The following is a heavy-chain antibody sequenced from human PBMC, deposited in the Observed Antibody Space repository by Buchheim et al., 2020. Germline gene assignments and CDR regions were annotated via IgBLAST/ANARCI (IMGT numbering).Heavy chain of an antibody. J-gene: IGHJ4*02. CDR1: GFSFSGYA. CDR3: AKGSRGYTNYYFDY. CDR2: ISGSGATT. D-gene: IGHD4-11*01. V-gene: IGHV3-23*04. Sequence: EVQLVDSGGGLVQPGESLRLSCAASGFSFSGYAMSWVRQAPGQGLEWVSRISGSGATTFNADSVKGRFTISRDNSKNMLYLQMNSLRAEDTAVCFCAKGSRGYTNYYFDYWGQGTL.